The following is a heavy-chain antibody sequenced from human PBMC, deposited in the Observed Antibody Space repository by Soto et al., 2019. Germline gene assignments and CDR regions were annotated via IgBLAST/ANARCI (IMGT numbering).Heavy chain of an antibody. V-gene: IGHV4-38-2*01. D-gene: IGHD2-2*01. CDR3: RSSTSCYDESCVDV. CDR2: LYHIGST. Sequence: PSETLSLTCAVSGYSISSGNYWAWIRQPPGRGLGWIGSLYHIGSTHYNTSLKSRVTTSVDTSKNHFSLELSSVTAADTAIYYCRSSTSCYDESCVDVWGQGTMVTVSS. J-gene: IGHJ6*02. CDR1: GYSISSGNY.